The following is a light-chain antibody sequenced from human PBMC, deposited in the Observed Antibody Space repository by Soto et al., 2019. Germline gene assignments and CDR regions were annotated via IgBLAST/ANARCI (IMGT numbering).Light chain of an antibody. J-gene: IGKJ2*01. CDR3: QQYGSSPFT. Sequence: EIVLTQSPGTLPLSPGERATLSCRASQSVSSSYLVWYQQKPGQAPRPLIYGASSRATGIPGRFSGSGSGTDCTLTISRLEAEDFAVYYCQQYGSSPFTFGQGTKLDLK. CDR1: QSVSSSY. CDR2: GAS. V-gene: IGKV3-20*01.